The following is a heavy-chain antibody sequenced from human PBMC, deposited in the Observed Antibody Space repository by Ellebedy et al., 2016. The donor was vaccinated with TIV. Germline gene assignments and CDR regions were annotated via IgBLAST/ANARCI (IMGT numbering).Heavy chain of an antibody. D-gene: IGHD3-16*01. CDR3: ARRGADWYFDL. CDR1: GFTFSSYW. CDR2: IKQDGIEK. J-gene: IGHJ2*01. Sequence: GESLKISCAASGFTFSSYWLSWVRQAPGGRLEWVANIKQDGIEKYYVDSVKGRFTISRDNAKDSLDLQMDSLRVEDTAVYYCARRGADWYFDLWGRGTLVTVSS. V-gene: IGHV3-7*01.